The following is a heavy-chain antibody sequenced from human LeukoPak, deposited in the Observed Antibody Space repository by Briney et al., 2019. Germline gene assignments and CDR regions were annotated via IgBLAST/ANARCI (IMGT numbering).Heavy chain of an antibody. CDR1: GFTFSSYW. Sequence: GGSLRLSCAASGFTFSSYWMHWVRQAPGGGLVWVSRINSDGSSTSYADSVKGRFTISRDNAKNTLYLQMNSLRAEDTAVYYCAVRGYSGYDTSYFDYWGQGTLVTVSS. V-gene: IGHV3-74*01. J-gene: IGHJ4*02. CDR3: AVRGYSGYDTSYFDY. D-gene: IGHD5-12*01. CDR2: INSDGSST.